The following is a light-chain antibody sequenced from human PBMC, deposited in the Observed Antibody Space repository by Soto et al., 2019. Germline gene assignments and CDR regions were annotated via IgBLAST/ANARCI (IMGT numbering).Light chain of an antibody. CDR3: QSYDNSLSGMV. CDR2: GNS. V-gene: IGLV1-40*01. Sequence: QSVLTQPPSVSGAPGQRVTISCTGSSSNIGAGYEVHWYQQLPRTVPKLLIYGNSNRPSGVPDRFSGSKSGTSASLAITGLQAEDEADYYCQSYDNSLSGMVFGGGTKVTVL. J-gene: IGLJ2*01. CDR1: SSNIGAGYE.